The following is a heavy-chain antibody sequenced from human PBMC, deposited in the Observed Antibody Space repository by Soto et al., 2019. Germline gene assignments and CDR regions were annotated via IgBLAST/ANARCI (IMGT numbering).Heavy chain of an antibody. J-gene: IGHJ6*04. CDR2: IYPGDSDT. D-gene: IGHD6-13*01. CDR1: GYSFTSYW. V-gene: IGHV5-51*01. Sequence: PGESLKISCKGSGYSFTSYWIGWVRQMPGKGLEWMGIIYPGDSDTRYSPSFQGQVTISADKSISTAYLQWSSLKASDTAMYYCVSHLRAAAPHYSYYGMGGCGKETTCRVSS. CDR3: VSHLRAAAPHYSYYGMGG.